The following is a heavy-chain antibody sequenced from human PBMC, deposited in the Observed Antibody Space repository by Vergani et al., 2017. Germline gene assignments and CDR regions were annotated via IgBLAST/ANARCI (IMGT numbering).Heavy chain of an antibody. CDR3: ARHLANAYCGGDCYYDAFDI. CDR2: INHSGST. CDR1: GGSFSGYY. J-gene: IGHJ3*02. Sequence: QVQLQQWGAGLLKPSETLSLTCAVYGGSFSGYYWSWIRQPPGKGLEWIGEINHSGSTNYNPSLKSRVTISVDTSKNQFSLKLSSVTAADTAVYYCARHLANAYCGGDCYYDAFDIWGQGTMVTVSS. V-gene: IGHV4-34*01. D-gene: IGHD2-21*02.